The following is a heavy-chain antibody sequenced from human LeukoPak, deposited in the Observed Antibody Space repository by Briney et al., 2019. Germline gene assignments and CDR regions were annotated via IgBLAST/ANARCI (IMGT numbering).Heavy chain of an antibody. V-gene: IGHV1-69*01. Sequence: SVKVSCKASGGTFSSYAISWVRQAPGQGLEWMGGIIPIFGTANYAQKFQGRVTITADESTSSAYMELSSLRSEDTAVYYCARGLFSVELFDYWGQGTLVTVSS. CDR1: GGTFSSYA. CDR2: IIPIFGTA. D-gene: IGHD1-7*01. CDR3: ARGLFSVELFDY. J-gene: IGHJ4*02.